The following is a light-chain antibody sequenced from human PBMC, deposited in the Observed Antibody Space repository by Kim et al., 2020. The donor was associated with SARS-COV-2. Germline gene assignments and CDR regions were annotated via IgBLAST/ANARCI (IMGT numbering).Light chain of an antibody. CDR3: LKHYSEPWA. V-gene: IGKV1-17*01. CDR2: GAS. CDR1: QDVRNE. Sequence: ASVVDTVTMTCRRSQDVRNELGGYQQTPGRPTKRVIYGASSLERGAPSRFSGSGSGTEFTLTISSLQPEDVASDFCLKHYSEPWAFGQGTKVDIK. J-gene: IGKJ1*01.